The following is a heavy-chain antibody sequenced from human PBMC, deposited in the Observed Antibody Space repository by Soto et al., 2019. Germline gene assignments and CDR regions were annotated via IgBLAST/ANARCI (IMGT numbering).Heavy chain of an antibody. CDR3: ARGTSSWSGYYLKGYYFDY. CDR2: INHSGST. D-gene: IGHD3-3*01. V-gene: IGHV4-34*01. J-gene: IGHJ4*02. Sequence: PSETLSLTCAVYGGSFSGYYWSWIRQPPGKGLEWIGEINHSGSTNYNPSLKSRVTISVDTSKNQFSLKLSSVTAADTAVYYCARGTSSWSGYYLKGYYFDYWGQGTMVTVSS. CDR1: GGSFSGYY.